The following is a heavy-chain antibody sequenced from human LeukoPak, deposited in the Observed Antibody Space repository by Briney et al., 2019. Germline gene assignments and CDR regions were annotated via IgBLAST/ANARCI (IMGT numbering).Heavy chain of an antibody. CDR3: AKDEVYSSSWYVGYYYYYMDV. D-gene: IGHD6-13*01. J-gene: IGHJ6*03. Sequence: ASVKVSCKASGGTFSSYAISWVRQAPGQGLEWMGRIIPILGIANYAQKFQGRVTITADKSTRTVYMELSSLRSEDTAVYYCAKDEVYSSSWYVGYYYYYMDVWGKGTTVTVSS. V-gene: IGHV1-69*04. CDR1: GGTFSSYA. CDR2: IIPILGIA.